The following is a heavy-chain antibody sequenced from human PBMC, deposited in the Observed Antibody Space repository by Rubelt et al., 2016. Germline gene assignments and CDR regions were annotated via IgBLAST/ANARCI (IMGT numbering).Heavy chain of an antibody. CDR1: SYA. CDR2: ISYDGSNK. V-gene: IGHV3-30-3*01. CDR3: ARDIGRILMVYAGRMPDY. D-gene: IGHD2-8*01. Sequence: SYAMHWVRQAPGKGLEWVAVISYDGSNKHYADSVKGRFPISRDNSKNTLYLQMNSLRAEDTAVYYCARDIGRILMVYAGRMPDYWGQGTLVTVSS. J-gene: IGHJ4*02.